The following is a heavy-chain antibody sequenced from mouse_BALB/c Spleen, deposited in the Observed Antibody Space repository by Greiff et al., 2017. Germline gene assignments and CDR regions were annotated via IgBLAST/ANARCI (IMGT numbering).Heavy chain of an antibody. Sequence: EVKLQQSGPGLVKPSQSLSLTCSVTGYSITSGYYWNWIRQFPGNKLEWMGYISYDGSNNYNPYLKNRISITRDTSKNQFFLKLNSVTTEDTATYYCAIYDYDESFYAMDYWGQGTSVTVSS. D-gene: IGHD2-4*01. CDR3: AIYDYDESFYAMDY. V-gene: IGHV3-6*02. CDR1: GYSITSGYY. J-gene: IGHJ4*01. CDR2: ISYDGSN.